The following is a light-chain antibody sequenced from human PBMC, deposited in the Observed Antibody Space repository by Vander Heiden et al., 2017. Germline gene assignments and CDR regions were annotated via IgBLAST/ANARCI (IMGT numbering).Light chain of an antibody. CDR2: DVS. J-gene: IGLJ2*01. V-gene: IGLV2-14*03. Sequence: SALTLPASLSGSPGQSITISCTGTSSDVGGYNYVSWYQQHPGKAPKLMIYDVSNRPSGVSNRFSGSKSGNTDSLTISELQAEDEADYYCSSHTSSSTLEVFGGGTKLTVL. CDR1: SSDVGGYNY. CDR3: SSHTSSSTLEV.